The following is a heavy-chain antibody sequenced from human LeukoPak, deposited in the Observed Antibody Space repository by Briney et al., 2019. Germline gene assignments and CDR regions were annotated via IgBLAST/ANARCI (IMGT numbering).Heavy chain of an antibody. J-gene: IGHJ4*02. CDR1: GGTFSSYA. V-gene: IGHV1-69*13. D-gene: IGHD5-12*01. CDR2: IIPIFGTA. CDR3: ARDILDSGYDYDGAPGGSGSAPMEGY. Sequence: GASVKVSCKASGGTFSSYAISWVRQAPGQGLEWMGGIIPIFGTANYAQKFQGRVTITADESTSTAYMELSSLRSEDTAVYYCARDILDSGYDYDGAPGGSGSAPMEGYWGQGTLVTVSS.